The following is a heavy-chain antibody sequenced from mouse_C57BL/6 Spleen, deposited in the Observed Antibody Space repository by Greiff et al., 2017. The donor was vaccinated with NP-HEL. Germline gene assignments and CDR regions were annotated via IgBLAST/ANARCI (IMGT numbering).Heavy chain of an antibody. J-gene: IGHJ2*01. Sequence: QVQLKQPGAELVKPGASVKLSCKASGYTFTSYWMQWVKQRPGQGLEWIGEIDPSDSYTNYNQTFKGKATLTVDTSSSTAYMQLSSLTSDDSAVYYCGRYPHPLSPFDYWGKGTTVTVSS. CDR2: IDPSDSYT. D-gene: IGHD6-1*01. CDR1: GYTFTSYW. CDR3: GRYPHPLSPFDY. V-gene: IGHV1-50*01.